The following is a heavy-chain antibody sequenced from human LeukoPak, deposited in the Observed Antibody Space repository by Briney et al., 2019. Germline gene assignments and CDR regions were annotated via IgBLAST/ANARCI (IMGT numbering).Heavy chain of an antibody. CDR1: GYSFTNYW. CDR2: IDPSDSYT. Sequence: PGASLQISCQGSGYSFTNYWITWVRQLPGKGLEWMGRIDPSDSYTNYSPSFQGHVTISTDKSISTAYLQWSSLKAEDTAMYYCARPLSGGSGLPNFWGQGTLVTVSS. CDR3: ARPLSGGSGLPNF. V-gene: IGHV5-10-1*01. D-gene: IGHD6-19*01. J-gene: IGHJ4*02.